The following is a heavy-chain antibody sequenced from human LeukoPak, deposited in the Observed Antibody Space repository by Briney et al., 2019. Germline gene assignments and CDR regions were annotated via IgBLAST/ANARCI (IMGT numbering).Heavy chain of an antibody. CDR3: ARAGSDYDSSGYVDY. Sequence: KSSETLSLTCAVYGGSFSGYYWSWIRQPPGKGLEWIGYIYYSGSTNYNPSLKSRVTISVDTSKNQFSLKLSSVTAADTAVYYCARAGSDYDSSGYVDYWGQGTLVTVSS. CDR1: GGSFSGYY. D-gene: IGHD3-22*01. J-gene: IGHJ4*02. V-gene: IGHV4-59*01. CDR2: IYYSGST.